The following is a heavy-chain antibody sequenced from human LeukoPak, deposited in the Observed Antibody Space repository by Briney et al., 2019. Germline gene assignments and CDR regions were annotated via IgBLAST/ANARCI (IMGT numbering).Heavy chain of an antibody. CDR1: GGSISSSSYY. D-gene: IGHD7-27*01. J-gene: IGHJ3*02. CDR2: IYYSGST. V-gene: IGHV4-39*07. CDR3: ARGPSLTEPNDAFDI. Sequence: PSETLSLTCTVSGGSISSSSYYWGWIRQPPGKGLEWIGSIYYSGSTYYNPSLKSRVTISVDTSKNQFSLKLSSVTAADTAVYCCARGPSLTEPNDAFDIWGQGTMVTVSS.